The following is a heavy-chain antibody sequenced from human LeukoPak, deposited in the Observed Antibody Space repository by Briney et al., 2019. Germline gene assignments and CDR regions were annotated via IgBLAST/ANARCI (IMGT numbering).Heavy chain of an antibody. CDR3: ARVQTGSGWPTDNNWFDP. Sequence: SETLSLTCTVSGGSISSYYWSWIRQPPGKGLEWIGYIYYSGSTNYNPSLKSRVTISVDTSKNQFSLKLSSVTAADTAVYYCARVQTGSGWPTDNNWFDPWGQGTLVTVSS. J-gene: IGHJ5*02. D-gene: IGHD6-19*01. CDR2: IYYSGST. CDR1: GGSISSYY. V-gene: IGHV4-59*01.